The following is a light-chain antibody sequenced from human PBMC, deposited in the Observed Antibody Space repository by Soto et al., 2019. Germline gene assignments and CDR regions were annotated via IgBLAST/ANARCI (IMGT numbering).Light chain of an antibody. J-gene: IGKJ3*01. CDR2: WAS. CDR1: QSVLYSSNNKNY. CDR3: QQYYTGPF. V-gene: IGKV4-1*01. Sequence: DIVLTQSPDSLAVSLGERATLNCKSSQSVLYSSNNKNYLAWYQQKPGQPPKLLIYWASTRASGVPDRFSGSGSGTDFTLTISSLQAEDVAIYYCQQYYTGPFFGPGTKVEIK.